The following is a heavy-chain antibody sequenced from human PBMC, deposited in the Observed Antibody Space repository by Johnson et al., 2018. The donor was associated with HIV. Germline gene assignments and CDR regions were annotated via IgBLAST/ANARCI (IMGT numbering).Heavy chain of an antibody. J-gene: IGHJ3*02. D-gene: IGHD4-17*01. CDR3: ASDYGDYDHAFDI. CDR2: ISRGGSSASVI. Sequence: QVQLVESGGGLVKPGGSLRLSCAASGFSFSDYFVSWIRQAPGKGLEWVSYISRGGSSASVIYYADSVKGRFTISRENAKNSVYLQMNSLRSDDTAVDYCASDYGDYDHAFDIWGRGTEVTVTS. CDR1: GFSFSDYF. V-gene: IGHV3-11*04.